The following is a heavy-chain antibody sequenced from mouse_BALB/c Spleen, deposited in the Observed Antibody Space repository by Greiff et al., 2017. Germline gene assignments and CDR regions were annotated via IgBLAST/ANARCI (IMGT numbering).Heavy chain of an antibody. CDR3: ARHERYDKDYYAMDY. J-gene: IGHJ4*01. D-gene: IGHD2-14*01. Sequence: EVQLQQSGGGLVKPGGSLKLSCAASGFTFSSYAMSWVRQTPEKRLEWVATISSGGSYTYYPDSVKGRFTISRDNAKNTLYLQMSSLRSEDTAMYYCARHERYDKDYYAMDYWGQGTSVTVSS. V-gene: IGHV5-9-3*01. CDR2: ISSGGSYT. CDR1: GFTFSSYA.